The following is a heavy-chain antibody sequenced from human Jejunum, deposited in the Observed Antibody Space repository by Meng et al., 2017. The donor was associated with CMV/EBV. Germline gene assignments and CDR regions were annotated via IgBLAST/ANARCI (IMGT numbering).Heavy chain of an antibody. CDR3: TRGGTSWFSIDY. CDR1: GYTFTSYY. J-gene: IGHJ4*02. CDR2: ISAYNGDT. Sequence: CKASGYTFTSYYINWVRQAPGQGLGWMGCISAYNGDTNYVQKLQGRVTMTTDTSTTTAYMELRSLTSGDTAIYYCTRGGTSWFSIDYWGQGTLVTVSS. D-gene: IGHD6-13*01. V-gene: IGHV1-18*01.